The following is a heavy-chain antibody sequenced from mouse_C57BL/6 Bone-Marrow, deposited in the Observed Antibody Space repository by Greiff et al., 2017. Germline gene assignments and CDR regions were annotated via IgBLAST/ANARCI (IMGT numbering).Heavy chain of an antibody. V-gene: IGHV1-15*01. J-gene: IGHJ4*01. Sequence: VQLQQSGAELVRPGASVTLSCKASGYTFTDYEMHWVKQTPVHGLEWIGAIDPETGGTAYNQKFKGKAILTADKSSSTAYMELSSLTSEASAVYYCTRARLCSYAMDYWGQGTSVTVSS. CDR3: TRARLCSYAMDY. CDR1: GYTFTDYE. D-gene: IGHD1-1*02. CDR2: IDPETGGT.